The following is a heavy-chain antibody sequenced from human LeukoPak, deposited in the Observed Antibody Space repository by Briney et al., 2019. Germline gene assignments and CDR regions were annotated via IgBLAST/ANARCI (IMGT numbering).Heavy chain of an antibody. CDR2: ISSSSGTI. V-gene: IGHV3-48*01. CDR3: ARGVPQGFDI. CDR1: GFTFSSYS. Sequence: GGSLRLSCAASGFTFSSYSMNWVRQAPGKGLEWVSYISSSSGTIYYADSVKGRFTISRDNSKNTLYLQMNSLRAEDTAVYYCARGVPQGFDIWGQGTMVTVSS. J-gene: IGHJ3*02. D-gene: IGHD4/OR15-4a*01.